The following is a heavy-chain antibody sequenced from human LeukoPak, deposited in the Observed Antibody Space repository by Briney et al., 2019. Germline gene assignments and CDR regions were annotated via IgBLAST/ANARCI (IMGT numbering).Heavy chain of an antibody. V-gene: IGHV3-21*01. CDR2: ITSDSAYI. CDR1: GFSFSTYA. J-gene: IGHJ4*02. Sequence: GGSLRLSCAASGFSFSTYAMNWVRQAPGEGLKWVSCITSDSAYIYYADSVKGRFTISRDNAKNSLYLRMNSLRAEDTAVYYCARYGVSSSTSYIDFWGQGTLVTVSS. D-gene: IGHD2-2*01. CDR3: ARYGVSSSTSYIDF.